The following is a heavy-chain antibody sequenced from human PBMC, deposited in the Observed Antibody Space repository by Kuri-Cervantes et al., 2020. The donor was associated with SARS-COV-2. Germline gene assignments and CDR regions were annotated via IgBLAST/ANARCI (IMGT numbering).Heavy chain of an antibody. D-gene: IGHD3-22*01. V-gene: IGHV3-15*01. J-gene: IGHJ4*02. CDR2: IKSKTDGGTT. CDR1: GFTFSNAW. Sequence: GESLKISCAASGFTFSNAWMSWVCQAPGKGLEWVGRIKSKTDGGTTDYAAPVKGRFTISRDDSKNTLYLQMNSLKTEDTAVYYCTTDPSPPYYYDSSGYSGYWGQGALVTVSS. CDR3: TTDPSPPYYYDSSGYSGY.